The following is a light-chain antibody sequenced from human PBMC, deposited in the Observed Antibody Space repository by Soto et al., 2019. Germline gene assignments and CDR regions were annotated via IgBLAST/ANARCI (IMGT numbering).Light chain of an antibody. CDR1: QSVLYSSSNKNY. J-gene: IGKJ1*01. V-gene: IGKV4-1*01. CDR3: QQYYSTPQT. CDR2: WAS. Sequence: DIVMTQSPDSLAVSLGERATINCKSSQSVLYSSSNKNYLAWYQQKPGQPPKLLIYWASTRESGVPDRFSGSGSGTDFTLTISSMPAEDVAVYYCQQYYSTPQTFGQGTKVEIK.